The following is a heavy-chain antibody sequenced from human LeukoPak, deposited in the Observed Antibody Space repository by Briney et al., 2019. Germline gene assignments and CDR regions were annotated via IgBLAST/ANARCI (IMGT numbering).Heavy chain of an antibody. V-gene: IGHV4-34*01. D-gene: IGHD3-10*01. CDR3: ATTRGSYGSGKFDY. CDR2: INHSGST. CDR1: GGSFSGYY. J-gene: IGHJ4*02. Sequence: SETLSLTCAVYGGSFSGYYWSWIRQPPGKGLEWIGEINHSGSTNYNPSLKSRVTISVDTSKNQFSLKLSSVTAADTAVYYCATTRGSYGSGKFDYWGQGTLVTVSS.